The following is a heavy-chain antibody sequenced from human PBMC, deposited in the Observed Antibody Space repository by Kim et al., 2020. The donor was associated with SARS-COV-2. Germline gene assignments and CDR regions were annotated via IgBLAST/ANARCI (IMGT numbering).Heavy chain of an antibody. CDR3: ARWRITMVRGVIYY. Sequence: PSLQRRVTISVDTSKNQFSLKLSSVTAADTAVYSCARWRITMVRGVIYYWGQGTLVTVSS. D-gene: IGHD3-10*01. J-gene: IGHJ4*02. V-gene: IGHV4-34*01.